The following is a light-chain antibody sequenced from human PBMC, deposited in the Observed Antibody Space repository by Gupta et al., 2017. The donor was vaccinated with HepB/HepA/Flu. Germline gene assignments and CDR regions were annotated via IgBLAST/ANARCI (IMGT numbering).Light chain of an antibody. J-gene: IGLJ2*01. CDR1: SSDV. Sequence: QSALTQPASVSGSPGQSITISCTGTSSDVSWYQQHPGKAPKLMIYAVSIRPPRVSYRFSGSKSGETASLKISELQADDEADYDCSSFTGSSTLALFGGGTKVTVL. V-gene: IGLV2-14*03. CDR3: SSFTGSSTLAL. CDR2: AVS.